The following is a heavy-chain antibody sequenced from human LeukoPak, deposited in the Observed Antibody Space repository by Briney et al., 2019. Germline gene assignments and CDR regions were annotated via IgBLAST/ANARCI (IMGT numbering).Heavy chain of an antibody. J-gene: IGHJ4*02. Sequence: GGSLRLSCAAAGFTFSSYAMNWVRQAPGKGLEWVSAISGSGGSTYYADSVKGRFTISRDNSKNTLYLQMNSLRAEDTAVYYCAKDDSSGYIGYDYWGQGTLVTVSS. V-gene: IGHV3-23*01. CDR3: AKDDSSGYIGYDY. CDR2: ISGSGGST. D-gene: IGHD3-22*01. CDR1: GFTFSSYA.